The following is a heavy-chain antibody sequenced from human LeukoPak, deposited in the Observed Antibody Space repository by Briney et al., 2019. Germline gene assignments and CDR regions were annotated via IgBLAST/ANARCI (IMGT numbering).Heavy chain of an antibody. Sequence: SETLSLTCTVSGGSISSYYWSWIRQPPGKGLEWIGYIYYSGSTNYNPSLKSRVTISVDTSKNQFSLKLSSVTAADTAVYYCATFYYGSGSPWAFQHWGQGTLVTVSS. V-gene: IGHV4-59*01. J-gene: IGHJ1*01. CDR2: IYYSGST. D-gene: IGHD3-10*01. CDR1: GGSISSYY. CDR3: ATFYYGSGSPWAFQH.